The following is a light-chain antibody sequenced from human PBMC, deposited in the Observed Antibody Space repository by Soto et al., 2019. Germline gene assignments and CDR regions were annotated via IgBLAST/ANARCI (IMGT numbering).Light chain of an antibody. V-gene: IGKV1-13*02. J-gene: IGKJ4*01. Sequence: AIQLTQSPSSLSASVGDRVTITCRASQGIRSALGWYQQKPGKAPKLLIYDASSLESGVPSRFSGSGSGTEFTLTISSLQPDDFATYYCQQYNSYSLTFGGGTKVDIK. CDR3: QQYNSYSLT. CDR1: QGIRSA. CDR2: DAS.